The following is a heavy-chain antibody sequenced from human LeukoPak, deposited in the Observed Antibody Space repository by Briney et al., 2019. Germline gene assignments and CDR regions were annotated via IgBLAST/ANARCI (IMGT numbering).Heavy chain of an antibody. CDR2: ISSSSSYI. V-gene: IGHV3-21*01. CDR1: GFTFSSYS. J-gene: IGHJ4*02. Sequence: PGGSLRLSCAASGFTFSSYSMNWVRQAPGKGLEWVSSISSSSSYIYYADSVKGRFTISRDNAKNSLYLQMNSLRAEDTAVYYCARGIYVGATNFDYWGQGTLVTVSS. CDR3: ARGIYVGATNFDY. D-gene: IGHD1-26*01.